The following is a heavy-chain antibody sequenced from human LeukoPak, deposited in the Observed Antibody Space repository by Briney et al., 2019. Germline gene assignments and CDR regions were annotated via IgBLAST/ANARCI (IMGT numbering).Heavy chain of an antibody. CDR2: IYYSGST. CDR3: ARRWYYYDSSGYSNAFDI. CDR1: GGSISSSSYY. D-gene: IGHD3-22*01. J-gene: IGHJ3*02. Sequence: PSETLSLTCTVSGGSISSSSYYWGWIRQPPGKGLEWIGSIYYSGSTYYNPSLKSRVTISVDTSKNQFSLKLSSVTAADTAVYYCARRWYYYDSSGYSNAFDIWGQGTMVTVSS. V-gene: IGHV4-39*07.